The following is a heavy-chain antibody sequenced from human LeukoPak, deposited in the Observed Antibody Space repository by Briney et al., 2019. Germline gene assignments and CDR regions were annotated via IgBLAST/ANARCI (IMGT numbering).Heavy chain of an antibody. CDR3: ARSGFGELNFHY. CDR2: IYYSGST. J-gene: IGHJ4*02. Sequence: SENLSLTCTVSGGSISSYYWSWIRQPPGKGLEWIGYIYYSGSTNYNPSLKSRVTISVDTSKNRFSLKLSSVTAADTAVYYCARSGFGELNFHYWGQGTLVTVSS. D-gene: IGHD3-10*01. CDR1: GGSISSYY. V-gene: IGHV4-59*08.